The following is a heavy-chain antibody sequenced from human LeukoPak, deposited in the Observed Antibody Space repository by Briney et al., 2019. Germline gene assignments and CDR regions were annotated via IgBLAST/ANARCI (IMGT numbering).Heavy chain of an antibody. V-gene: IGHV3-30*02. J-gene: IGHJ4*02. CDR2: LQNDGSEK. Sequence: GGSLRLSCAPSGFSFSTSGMHWVRQAPGKGLEWVGFLQNDGSEKYFADSVKGRFTISRDNSKNTLYLQMNSLGAEDTAVYYCARESSRIAIGTLDSWGQGTLVTVSS. D-gene: IGHD6-13*01. CDR3: ARESSRIAIGTLDS. CDR1: GFSFSTSG.